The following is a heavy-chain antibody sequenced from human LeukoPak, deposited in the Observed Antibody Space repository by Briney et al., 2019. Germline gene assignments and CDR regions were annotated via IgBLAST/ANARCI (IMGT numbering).Heavy chain of an antibody. Sequence: NPSETLSLTCTVSGGSISSSSYYWGWIRQPPGKGLEWIGSIYYSGSTYYNPSLKSRVTISVDSSKNQFSLKLSSVTAADTAVYYCARVSFGTSSSSYVRDYWGQGTLVTVSS. V-gene: IGHV4-39*01. J-gene: IGHJ4*02. CDR2: IYYSGST. CDR3: ARVSFGTSSSSYVRDY. D-gene: IGHD6-13*01. CDR1: GGSISSSSYY.